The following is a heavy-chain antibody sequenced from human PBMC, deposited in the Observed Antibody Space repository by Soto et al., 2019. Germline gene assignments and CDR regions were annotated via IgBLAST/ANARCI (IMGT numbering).Heavy chain of an antibody. CDR2: INPNSGGT. Sequence: ASVKVSCKASGYTFTGYYMHWVRQAPGQGLEWMGWINPNSGGTNYAQKFQGWVTMTRDTSISTAYMELSRLRADDTAVYYCARENAYLEPEAFDFWGQETMVSVAS. J-gene: IGHJ3*01. CDR1: GYTFTGYY. CDR3: ARENAYLEPEAFDF. V-gene: IGHV1-2*04. D-gene: IGHD1-1*01.